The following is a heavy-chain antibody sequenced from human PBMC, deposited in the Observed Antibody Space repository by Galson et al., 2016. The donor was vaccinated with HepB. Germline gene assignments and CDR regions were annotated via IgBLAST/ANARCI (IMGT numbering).Heavy chain of an antibody. CDR3: AKDVGGLERFDH. CDR2: ISGSGANT. CDR1: GFSFSNYA. V-gene: IGHV3-23*01. J-gene: IGHJ4*02. Sequence: SLRLSCAASGFSFSNYAMSWVRQAPGKGLGWVSAISGSGANTYITDSVKGRFTISRDNSKHTVYLQMNSLRAAGPALYYCAKDVGGLERFDHWGQGTRVTVSS. D-gene: IGHD6-25*01.